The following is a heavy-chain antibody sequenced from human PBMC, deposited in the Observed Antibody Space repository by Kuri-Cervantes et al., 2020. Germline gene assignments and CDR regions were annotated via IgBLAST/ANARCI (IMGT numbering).Heavy chain of an antibody. V-gene: IGHV3-21*01. CDR2: ISSSSSYI. J-gene: IGHJ6*02. D-gene: IGHD6-19*01. CDR3: ARTYSGGWYVYYGMDV. CDR1: GFTFSSYS. Sequence: GGSLRLSCAASGFTFSSYSMNWVRQAPGKGLEWVSSISSSSSYIYYADSVKGRFTISRDNAKNSLYLQMNSLRAEDTAVYYCARTYSGGWYVYYGMDVWGQGTTVTVSS.